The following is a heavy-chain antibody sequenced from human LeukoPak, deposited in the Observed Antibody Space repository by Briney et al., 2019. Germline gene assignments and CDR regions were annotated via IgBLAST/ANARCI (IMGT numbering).Heavy chain of an antibody. V-gene: IGHV4-61*05. D-gene: IGHD6-19*01. CDR1: GGSISSSSYY. CDR3: ARVSYTTGGRAEYFQH. CDR2: IYYSGST. Sequence: PSETLSLTCTVSGGSISSSSYYWGWIRQPPGKGLEWVGYIYYSGSTNYNPSLKSQITISVDTSKNQFSLKLSSVTAADTAVYYCARVSYTTGGRAEYFQHWGQGTLVTVSS. J-gene: IGHJ1*01.